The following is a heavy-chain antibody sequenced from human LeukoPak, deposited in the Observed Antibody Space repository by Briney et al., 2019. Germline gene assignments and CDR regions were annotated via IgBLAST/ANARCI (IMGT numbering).Heavy chain of an antibody. CDR1: GFTFTTFW. V-gene: IGHV3-30*03. CDR2: ISYDGSKK. Sequence: PGGSLRLSCATSGFTFTTFWMHWVRQAPGKGLEWVAIISYDGSKKYYADSVKGRFTISRDNSKNTLYLQMNSLRAEDTAVYYCARSAAAGRIVATFAYWGQGTLVIVSS. D-gene: IGHD5-12*01. J-gene: IGHJ4*02. CDR3: ARSAAAGRIVATFAY.